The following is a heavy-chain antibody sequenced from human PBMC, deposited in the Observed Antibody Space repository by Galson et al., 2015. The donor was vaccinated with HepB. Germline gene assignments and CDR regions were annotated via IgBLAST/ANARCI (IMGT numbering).Heavy chain of an antibody. CDR2: IRSKAYGGTT. J-gene: IGHJ6*02. Sequence: SLRLSCAASGFTFGDYAMSWFRQAPGKGLEWVGFIRSKAYGGTTEYAASVKGRFTISRDDSKSIAYLQMNSLKTEDTAVYYCTRVGFSGWYALLYYYYGMDVWGQGTTVTVSS. CDR3: TRVGFSGWYALLYYYYGMDV. D-gene: IGHD6-19*01. V-gene: IGHV3-49*03. CDR1: GFTFGDYA.